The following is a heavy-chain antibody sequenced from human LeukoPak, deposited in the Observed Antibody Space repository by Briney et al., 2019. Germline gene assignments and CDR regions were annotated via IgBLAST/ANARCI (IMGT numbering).Heavy chain of an antibody. V-gene: IGHV1-18*01. Sequence: ASVKASCKASGYTFASYGVSWVRQAPGQGLEWMGWVSAYNGNTDSAQKFQGRITVATDTSTSTAYMKLRSLRSDDTAVYYCARDNRRDNGGKGTFDYWGQGTLVPSPQ. CDR3: ARDNRRDNGGKGTFDY. CDR1: GYTFASYG. CDR2: VSAYNGNT. D-gene: IGHD4-23*01. J-gene: IGHJ4*02.